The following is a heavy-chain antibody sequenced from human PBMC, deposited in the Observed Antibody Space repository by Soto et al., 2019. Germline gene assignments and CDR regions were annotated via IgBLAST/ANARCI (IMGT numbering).Heavy chain of an antibody. CDR2: IYYSGST. Sequence: SETLSLTCTVSGGSISSSSYYWGWIRQPPGKGLEWIGSIYYSGSTYYNPSLKSRVTISVDTSKNQFSLKLSSVTAADTAVYYCARQDYDFWSGYVTQFDYWGQGTLVTVSS. D-gene: IGHD3-3*01. V-gene: IGHV4-39*01. J-gene: IGHJ4*02. CDR1: GGSISSSSYY. CDR3: ARQDYDFWSGYVTQFDY.